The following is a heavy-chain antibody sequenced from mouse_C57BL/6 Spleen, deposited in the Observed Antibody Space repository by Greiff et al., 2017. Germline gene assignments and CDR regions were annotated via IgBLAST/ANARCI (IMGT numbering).Heavy chain of an antibody. D-gene: IGHD2-3*01. CDR2: IWWDDDK. Sequence: QVTLKESGPGILQPSQTLSLTCSFSGFSLSTFGMGVGWIRQPSGKGLEWLAPIWWDDDKYYNPAPQSRLTICKYTSKNQVFLKIANVDTADTSTYYCARKEGLYDCYLYAMDFWGQGTSVTGSS. CDR3: ARKEGLYDCYLYAMDF. V-gene: IGHV8-8*01. CDR1: GFSLSTFGMG. J-gene: IGHJ4*01.